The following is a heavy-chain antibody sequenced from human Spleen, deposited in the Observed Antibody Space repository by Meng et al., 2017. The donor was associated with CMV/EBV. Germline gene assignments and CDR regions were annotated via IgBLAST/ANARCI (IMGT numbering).Heavy chain of an antibody. D-gene: IGHD1-26*01. J-gene: IGHJ5*02. CDR1: GYTLTELS. Sequence: ASVKVSCKVSGYTLTELSMHWVRQAPGKGLEWMGGFDPEDGETIYAQKFQGRVTMTEDTSTDTAYMELRSLRSDDTAVYYCARAGWELPMNWLDPWGPGTLVTVSS. V-gene: IGHV1-24*01. CDR2: FDPEDGET. CDR3: ARAGWELPMNWLDP.